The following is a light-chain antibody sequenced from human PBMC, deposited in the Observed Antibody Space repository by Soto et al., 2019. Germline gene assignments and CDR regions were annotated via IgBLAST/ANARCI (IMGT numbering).Light chain of an antibody. Sequence: QSVLTQPASVSGSPGQSITISCSGTSSDVGSYNHVAWYQQFPGKTPKLIIYEVTYRPSGVSHRFSASKSGNTASLTISGLQAEDEADYYCISYTGSSTSYVFGNGTKVTV. J-gene: IGLJ1*01. CDR3: ISYTGSSTSYV. V-gene: IGLV2-14*01. CDR1: SSDVGSYNH. CDR2: EVT.